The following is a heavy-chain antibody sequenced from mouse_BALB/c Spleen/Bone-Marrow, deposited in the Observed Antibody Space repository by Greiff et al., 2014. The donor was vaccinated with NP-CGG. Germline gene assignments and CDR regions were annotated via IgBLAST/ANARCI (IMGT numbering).Heavy chain of an antibody. CDR2: NDPYSGGT. CDR1: GYAFTNYN. Sequence: EVKLVESGPELVKPGASVKVSCKASGYAFTNYNMYWVKQSHGKSLEWIGYNDPYSGGTNYNQKFKSKATLTVDKSSSTAYMHLNSRTSEDSAVYYCARLGTTAVPDYWGQGTTLTVSS. CDR3: ARLGTTAVPDY. V-gene: IGHV1S135*01. J-gene: IGHJ2*01. D-gene: IGHD1-1*01.